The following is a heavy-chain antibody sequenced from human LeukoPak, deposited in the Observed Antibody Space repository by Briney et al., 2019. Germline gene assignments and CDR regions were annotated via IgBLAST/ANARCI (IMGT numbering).Heavy chain of an antibody. Sequence: SVKVSCKASGGTFSSYAISWVRQAPGQGLEWMGRIIPILGIANYAQKFQGRVTITADKSTSTAYMELSSLRSEDTAVYYCARGDGYNLPFDYWGQGTLVTVSS. V-gene: IGHV1-69*04. CDR3: ARGDGYNLPFDY. D-gene: IGHD5-24*01. CDR1: GGTFSSYA. J-gene: IGHJ4*02. CDR2: IIPILGIA.